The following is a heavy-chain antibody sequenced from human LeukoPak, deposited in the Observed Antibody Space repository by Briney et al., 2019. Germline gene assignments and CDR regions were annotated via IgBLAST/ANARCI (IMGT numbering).Heavy chain of an antibody. D-gene: IGHD3-22*01. CDR3: ARDFYYDSSGFYYVAFDF. CDR2: IKQDGSEK. J-gene: IGHJ3*01. V-gene: IGHV3-7*01. CDR1: GFTFSSYW. Sequence: GGSLRLSCAASGFTFSSYWMSWVRQAPGKGLEWVANIKQDGSEKYYVDSVKGRFTISRDNAKNSLYLQMNSLRAEDTAVYYCARDFYYDSSGFYYVAFDFWGQGTMVTVFS.